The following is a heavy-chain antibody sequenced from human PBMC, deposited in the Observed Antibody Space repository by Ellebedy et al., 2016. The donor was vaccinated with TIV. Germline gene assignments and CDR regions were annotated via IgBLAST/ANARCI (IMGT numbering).Heavy chain of an antibody. CDR3: ARLTTVTYFDY. V-gene: IGHV5-51*01. J-gene: IGHJ4*02. Sequence: GESLKISCKGFGYSFPNYWIGWVRQMPGKGPEWMGIIYPGDSDTRYSPSFQGQCTISADKSISTAYLQWSSLKASDTAMYYCARLTTVTYFDYWGQGTLIAVSS. CDR1: GYSFPNYW. D-gene: IGHD4-17*01. CDR2: IYPGDSDT.